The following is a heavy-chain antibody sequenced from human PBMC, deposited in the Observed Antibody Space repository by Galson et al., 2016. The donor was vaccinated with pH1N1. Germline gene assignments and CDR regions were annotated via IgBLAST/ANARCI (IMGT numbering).Heavy chain of an antibody. CDR1: GSSFTSYW. V-gene: IGHV5-10-1*01. CDR2: IDPSDSYT. Sequence: QSGAEVKKPGESLRISCKGSGSSFTSYWINWVRQMPGKGLEWMGRIDPSDSYTNYSPSFQGHVTISADKSISTAYLQWSSLKASDTGMYYCARFNDADSSDNAFDIWGQGTMVTVSS. J-gene: IGHJ3*02. D-gene: IGHD1-1*01. CDR3: ARFNDADSSDNAFDI.